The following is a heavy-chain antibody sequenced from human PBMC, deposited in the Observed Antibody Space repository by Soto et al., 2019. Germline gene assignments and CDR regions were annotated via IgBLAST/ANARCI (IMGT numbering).Heavy chain of an antibody. CDR3: ARTDCSSTSCYNYYYYGMDV. Sequence: QVQLVQSGTEVKKPGASVKVSCKTSGYSFTKYGLHWVRQAPGQRLEWMGWINPGNGDTKYSQKFQGRVTITRDTSATTAYMELSSLRSEDSAVFYCARTDCSSTSCYNYYYYGMDVRGQGTTVSVSS. CDR2: INPGNGDT. V-gene: IGHV1-3*01. CDR1: GYSFTKYG. J-gene: IGHJ6*02. D-gene: IGHD2-2*01.